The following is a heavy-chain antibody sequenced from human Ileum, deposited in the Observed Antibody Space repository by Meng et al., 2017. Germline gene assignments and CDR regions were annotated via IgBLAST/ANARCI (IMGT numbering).Heavy chain of an antibody. V-gene: IGHV3-7*01. D-gene: IGHD6-19*01. J-gene: IGHJ4*02. Sequence: GESLKISCAASGFTFSSYWMRWVRQAPGKGLEFVATIKTDGSEQYYVDAVKGRFTVSRDNAKSSLFLQMNNLRVGDTAIYYCATEVTQSSFDYWGQGTLVTVSS. CDR3: ATEVTQSSFDY. CDR2: IKTDGSEQ. CDR1: GFTFSSYW.